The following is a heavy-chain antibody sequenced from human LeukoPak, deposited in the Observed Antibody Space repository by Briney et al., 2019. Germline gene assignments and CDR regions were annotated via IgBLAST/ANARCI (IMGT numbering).Heavy chain of an antibody. V-gene: IGHV4-34*01. CDR3: ARERGHSGWDFDY. CDR1: GGSFSGYY. Sequence: SETLSLTCAVYGGSFSGYYSSWIRQTPGKGQERSGEINHSGSTNYKPSLKSGVTISVDTSQNQFSLRLSSVTAADTAVYYCARERGHSGWDFDYWGQGTLVTVSS. J-gene: IGHJ4*02. CDR2: INHSGST. D-gene: IGHD6-19*01.